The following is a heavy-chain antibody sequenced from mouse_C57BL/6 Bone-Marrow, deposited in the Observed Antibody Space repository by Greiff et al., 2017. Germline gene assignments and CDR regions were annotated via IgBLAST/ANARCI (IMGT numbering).Heavy chain of an antibody. CDR1: GYTFTSYW. Sequence: VQLKESGAELAKPGASVKLSCKASGYTFTSYWMHWVKQRPGQGLEWIGYINPSSGYTKYNQKFQDKATLTADKSSSTAYLQLSSLTYEDSAVYYCAGLWPFAYWGQGTLVTVSA. D-gene: IGHD1-1*02. CDR3: AGLWPFAY. V-gene: IGHV1-7*01. J-gene: IGHJ3*01. CDR2: INPSSGYT.